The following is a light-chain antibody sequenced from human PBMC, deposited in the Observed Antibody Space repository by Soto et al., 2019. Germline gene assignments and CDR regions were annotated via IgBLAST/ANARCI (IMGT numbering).Light chain of an antibody. V-gene: IGKV3-20*01. Sequence: EIVLTQSPGTLSLSPGERATLSCRASQNFGNTFLAWYQQKPGQAPRLLIYGASSRATGIPDRFSGSGSETDFTLTISRLVREDFAVYYCQQYGSSPYTFGQGTKLEIK. CDR3: QQYGSSPYT. CDR2: GAS. J-gene: IGKJ2*01. CDR1: QNFGNTF.